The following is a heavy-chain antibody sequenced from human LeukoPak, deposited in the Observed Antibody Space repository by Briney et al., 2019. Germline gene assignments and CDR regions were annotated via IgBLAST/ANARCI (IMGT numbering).Heavy chain of an antibody. CDR2: IHTIGNT. CDR1: GVSISRGSHY. D-gene: IGHD6-6*01. V-gene: IGHV4-61*02. CDR3: ARDRSVGVLPAPPSDF. J-gene: IGHJ4*02. Sequence: SQTLSLTCTVSGVSISRGSHYWSWIRQPAGKGLEWIGRIHTIGNTNYSPSLWRRVTISVDTSKNQFSLTLTSVTAADTAVYYCARDRSVGVLPAPPSDFWGQGTLVTVSS.